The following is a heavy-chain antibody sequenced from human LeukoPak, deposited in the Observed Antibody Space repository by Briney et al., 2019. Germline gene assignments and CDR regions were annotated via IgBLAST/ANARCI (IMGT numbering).Heavy chain of an antibody. J-gene: IGHJ6*03. D-gene: IGHD5-18*01. Sequence: PSQTLSLTCTVSGGSISSGGYYWSWIRQHPGKGLEWIGYIYYSGSTYYNPSLKSRVTISVDTSKNQFSLKLSSVTAADTAVYYSARGGYSYGYYYYYYMDVWGKGTTVTVSS. CDR3: ARGGYSYGYYYYYYMDV. V-gene: IGHV4-31*03. CDR2: IYYSGST. CDR1: GGSISSGGYY.